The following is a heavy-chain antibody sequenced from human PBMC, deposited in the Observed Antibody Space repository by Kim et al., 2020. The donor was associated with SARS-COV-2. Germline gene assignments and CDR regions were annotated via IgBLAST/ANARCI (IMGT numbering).Heavy chain of an antibody. CDR2: INHSGST. Sequence: SETLSLTCAVYGGSFSGYYWSWIRQPPGKGLEWIGEINHSGSTNYNPSLKSRVTISVDTSKNQFSLKLSSVTAADTAVYYCARGRLRSEYDFWSGYYTGALYGMDVWGQGTTVTVSS. V-gene: IGHV4-34*01. CDR3: ARGRLRSEYDFWSGYYTGALYGMDV. CDR1: GGSFSGYY. J-gene: IGHJ6*02. D-gene: IGHD3-3*01.